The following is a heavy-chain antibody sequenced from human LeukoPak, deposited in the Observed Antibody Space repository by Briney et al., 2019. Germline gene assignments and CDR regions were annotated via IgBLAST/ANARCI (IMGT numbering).Heavy chain of an antibody. CDR1: GGSISSGDYY. Sequence: PPETLPLTCTVSGGSISSGDYYWSWIRQPPGKGLEWIGYIYYSGSTYYNPSLKSRVTISVDTSKNQFSLKLSSVTAADTAVYYCASTGLLEDYWGQGTLVTVSS. J-gene: IGHJ4*02. CDR2: IYYSGST. D-gene: IGHD3-9*01. CDR3: ASTGLLEDY. V-gene: IGHV4-30-4*08.